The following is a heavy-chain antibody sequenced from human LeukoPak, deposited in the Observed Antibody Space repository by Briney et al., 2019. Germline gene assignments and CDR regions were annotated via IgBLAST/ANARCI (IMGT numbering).Heavy chain of an antibody. D-gene: IGHD3-3*01. CDR3: ARVARVPHFGEAIDYYFDY. CDR2: INSNGGTT. V-gene: IGHV3-64*01. Sequence: GGSLRLSCAASGFTFSTSAMHWVRQAPGKGLEYVSAINSNGGTTYYANSVKGRFTISRDNSKNTLYLQMGSLRPEDMAVYYCARVARVPHFGEAIDYYFDYWGQGTLVTVSS. CDR1: GFTFSTSA. J-gene: IGHJ4*02.